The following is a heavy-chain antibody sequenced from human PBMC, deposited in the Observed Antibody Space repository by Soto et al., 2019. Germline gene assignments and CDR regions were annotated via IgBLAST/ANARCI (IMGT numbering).Heavy chain of an antibody. J-gene: IGHJ6*03. V-gene: IGHV1-18*01. CDR1: GYSFTNYG. D-gene: IGHD6-19*01. CDR3: ARDRGVAPPVAGNTHYYYYMDV. Sequence: ASVKVSCKASGYSFTNYGVTWVRQAPGQGLEWMGWISAFNGNTHYAQNLQGRVTMTTDASTSTAYMELRSLRSDDTAVYYCARDRGVAPPVAGNTHYYYYMDVWGKGATVTVSS. CDR2: ISAFNGNT.